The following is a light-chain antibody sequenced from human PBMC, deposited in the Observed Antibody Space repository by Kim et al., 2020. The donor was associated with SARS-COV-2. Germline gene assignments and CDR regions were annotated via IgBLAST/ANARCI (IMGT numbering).Light chain of an antibody. CDR3: QHFHSYPVT. CDR2: AAS. Sequence: DIQLTQSPSFLSASVGDRVTITCRASQGIINLLTWYQQKPGKAPKLLIYAASTLQSGVPSRFSGSGSATEFTLTISSLQPEDFATYYCQHFHSYPVTFGPGTKVDIK. J-gene: IGKJ3*01. V-gene: IGKV1-9*01. CDR1: QGIINL.